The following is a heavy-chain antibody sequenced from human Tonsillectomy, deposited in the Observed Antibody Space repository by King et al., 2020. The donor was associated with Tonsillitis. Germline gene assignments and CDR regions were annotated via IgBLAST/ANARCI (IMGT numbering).Heavy chain of an antibody. D-gene: IGHD3-10*01. CDR2: IYSGGVST. J-gene: IGHJ6*02. CDR3: AKDWVRGFGVLFSYFGMDV. V-gene: IGHV3-23*03. Sequence: VQLVESGGGLVQPGGSLRLSCAASGFTFSSYAMNWVRQAPGKGLEWVSVIYSGGVSTYYADSVKGRFTISRDNSKNTLYLRMNSLRAEDTAVYYCAKDWVRGFGVLFSYFGMDVWGHGTTVTVSS. CDR1: GFTFSSYA.